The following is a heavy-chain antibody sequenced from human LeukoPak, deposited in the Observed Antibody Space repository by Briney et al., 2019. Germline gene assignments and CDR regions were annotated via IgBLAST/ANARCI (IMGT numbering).Heavy chain of an antibody. CDR2: INSDGSST. D-gene: IGHD4-23*01. CDR3: ARGRYGGYFDY. Sequence: GGSLRLSCAASGFTFSTYWMHWVRQAPGKGLVWVSRINSDGSSTSYADSVKGRSTISRDNAKNTLYVQMNSLRAEDTAVYYCARGRYGGYFDYWGQGTLVTVSS. V-gene: IGHV3-74*01. CDR1: GFTFSTYW. J-gene: IGHJ4*02.